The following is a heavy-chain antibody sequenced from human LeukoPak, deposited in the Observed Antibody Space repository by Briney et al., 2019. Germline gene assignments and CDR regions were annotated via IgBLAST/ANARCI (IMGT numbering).Heavy chain of an antibody. J-gene: IGHJ1*01. V-gene: IGHV5-51*01. CDR2: IYPGDSDT. CDR3: ARLFHASGSFRYFQY. CDR1: GYNFGTYW. Sequence: GESLKISCKASGYNFGTYWIGWVRQMPGKGVEWMGIIYPGDSDTSYRPSFQGQVVISADKSINTAYLQWSSLKASDTAMYYCARLFHASGSFRYFQYWGQGALVTVSS. D-gene: IGHD3-10*01.